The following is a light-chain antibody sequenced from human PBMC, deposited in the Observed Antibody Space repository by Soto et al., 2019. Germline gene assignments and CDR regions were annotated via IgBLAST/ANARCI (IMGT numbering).Light chain of an antibody. CDR3: QQHNHWPLT. CDR2: GIS. J-gene: IGKJ4*01. V-gene: IGKV3-15*01. Sequence: EIVMTQSPATLSVSPGERATLSCRASQSVSSNLAWYQQKPGQAPRLLRYGISTRATGIPARFSGSGSGPEFTLTISSLQSEDFAIYYCQQHNHWPLTFGGGTKVEI. CDR1: QSVSSN.